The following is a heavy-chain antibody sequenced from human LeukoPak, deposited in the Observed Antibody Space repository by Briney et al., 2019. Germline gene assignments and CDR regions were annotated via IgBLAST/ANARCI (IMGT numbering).Heavy chain of an antibody. J-gene: IGHJ6*03. D-gene: IGHD2-15*01. Sequence: ASVKVSCKASGYTFSLYYLHWVRQAPGQGPEWMGMINPGDGSTTYRQKFQGRVTMTRDTSTSTVYMELSSLRSEDTAVYYCARDNCSGGSCYGYMDVWGKGTTVTVS. V-gene: IGHV1-46*01. CDR2: INPGDGST. CDR3: ARDNCSGGSCYGYMDV. CDR1: GYTFSLYY.